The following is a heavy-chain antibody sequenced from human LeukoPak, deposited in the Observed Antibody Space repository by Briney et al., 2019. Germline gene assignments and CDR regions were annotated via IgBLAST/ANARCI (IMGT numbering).Heavy chain of an antibody. J-gene: IGHJ6*03. V-gene: IGHV3-30*02. CDR3: AKGNCGGDCYTYYYFYMDV. D-gene: IGHD2-21*02. CDR1: GFTFSSYD. Sequence: GGSLTLSCTASGFTFSSYDMHWIRQAPRKGLELVAFMRFDGSNKYYADAVKGRFIISRDNSKNRMYLQMNGLRAEDTAVYYCAKGNCGGDCYTYYYFYMDVWGKGPTVTVSS. CDR2: MRFDGSNK.